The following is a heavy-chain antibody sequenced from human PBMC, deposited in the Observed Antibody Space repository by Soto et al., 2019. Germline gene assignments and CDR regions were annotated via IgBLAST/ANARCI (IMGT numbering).Heavy chain of an antibody. V-gene: IGHV1-46*01. Sequence: ASVKVSCKASGYTFTSSYMHWVRQAPGQGLEWMGIINPSGGSISYAQEFQGRVTVTRDTSTSTVYMELSSLRSEDTAVYYCARAPPYGDYLDYWGQGTLVTVSS. D-gene: IGHD4-17*01. CDR2: INPSGGSI. J-gene: IGHJ4*02. CDR3: ARAPPYGDYLDY. CDR1: GYTFTSSY.